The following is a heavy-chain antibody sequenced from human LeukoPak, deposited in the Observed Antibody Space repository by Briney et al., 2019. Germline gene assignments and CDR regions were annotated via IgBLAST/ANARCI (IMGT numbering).Heavy chain of an antibody. V-gene: IGHV4-34*01. Sequence: SETLSLTCAVYGGSFSGYYWSWIRQPPGKGLEWIGETNHSGSTNYNPSLKSRVTISVDTSKNQFSLKLSSVTAADTAVYYCARGVGIVAYYYYYMDVWGKGTTVTVSS. J-gene: IGHJ6*03. CDR2: TNHSGST. CDR1: GGSFSGYY. CDR3: ARGVGIVAYYYYYMDV. D-gene: IGHD1-26*01.